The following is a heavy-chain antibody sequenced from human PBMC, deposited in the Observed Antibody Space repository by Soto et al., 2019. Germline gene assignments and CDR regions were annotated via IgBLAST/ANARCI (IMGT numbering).Heavy chain of an antibody. J-gene: IGHJ4*02. CDR2: IKSDETTT. CDR1: GFTFTDYW. V-gene: IGHV3-74*01. Sequence: EVQLVESGGGLVQPGGSLRLSCAASGFTFTDYWIHWVRQVPGKGLVWVSRIKSDETTTGYADSVKGRFTISRDNAKNTVYLQMSSLRAEDTAVYYCARGLYLAYGQDFWGQGMLVTVSS. D-gene: IGHD4-17*01. CDR3: ARGLYLAYGQDF.